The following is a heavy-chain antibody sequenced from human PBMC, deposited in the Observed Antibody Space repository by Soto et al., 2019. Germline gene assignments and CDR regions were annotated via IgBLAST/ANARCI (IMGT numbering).Heavy chain of an antibody. D-gene: IGHD2-21*01. CDR2: MNPYSGNT. J-gene: IGHJ4*02. V-gene: IGHV1-8*01. Sequence: VASVKVSCKASGYTFTNNDINWVRQAAGQGLEWMGWMNPYSGNTGYARNFHGRVTMARDNSITTAYMELSSLRSEDTAVYYCVRAPLDYYSADYFDNWGQGTLVTVSS. CDR1: GYTFTNND. CDR3: VRAPLDYYSADYFDN.